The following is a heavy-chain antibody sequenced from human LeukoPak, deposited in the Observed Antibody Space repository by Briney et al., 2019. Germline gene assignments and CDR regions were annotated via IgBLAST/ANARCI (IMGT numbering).Heavy chain of an antibody. D-gene: IGHD4-23*01. V-gene: IGHV3-66*01. CDR3: ARDRDGGYYFDY. CDR1: GFTVSSNS. J-gene: IGHJ4*02. CDR2: IYSGGRT. Sequence: GGSLRLSCAASGFTVSSNSMTWVRQAPGKGLEWDSVIYSGGRTYYTDSVKGRFTISRDNSKNTLFLQMNSLRAEDTAVYYCARDRDGGYYFDYWGQGTLVTVSS.